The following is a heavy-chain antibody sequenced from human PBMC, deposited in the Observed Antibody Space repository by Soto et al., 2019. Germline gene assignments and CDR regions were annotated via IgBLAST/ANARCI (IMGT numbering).Heavy chain of an antibody. D-gene: IGHD5-12*01. CDR1: GFTFSSYS. Sequence: EVQLVESGGGLVKPGGSLRLSCAASGFTFSSYSMNWVRQAPGKGLEWVSSISSSSSYIYYADSVKGRFTISRDNAKNSLYLQMNSLRAEDTAVYYCARDTLDSGYDVAEYYYGMDVWGQGTTVTVCS. CDR3: ARDTLDSGYDVAEYYYGMDV. CDR2: ISSSSSYI. V-gene: IGHV3-21*01. J-gene: IGHJ6*02.